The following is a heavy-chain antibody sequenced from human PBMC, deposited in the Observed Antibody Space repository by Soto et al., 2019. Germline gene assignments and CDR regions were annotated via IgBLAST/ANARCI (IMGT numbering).Heavy chain of an antibody. CDR2: ITDTGGDA. Sequence: EVQLLESGGDLIQPGGSLRLSCVASGLTFGSRAMSWVRQSPGEGLEWVSTITDTGGDAKYADSVRGRFAISRDNSKNTLYLQMNSLRAEDTAVYYSAGEGYYYYYGMDVWGQGTTVTVSS. CDR1: GLTFGSRA. CDR3: AGEGYYYYYGMDV. V-gene: IGHV3-23*01. J-gene: IGHJ6*02. D-gene: IGHD4-17*01.